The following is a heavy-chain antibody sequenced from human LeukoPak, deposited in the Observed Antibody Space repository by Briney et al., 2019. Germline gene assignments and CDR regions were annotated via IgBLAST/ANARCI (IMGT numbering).Heavy chain of an antibody. CDR1: GFTFSSYA. D-gene: IGHD6-13*01. J-gene: IGHJ4*02. V-gene: IGHV3-33*01. CDR2: IWYDGSNK. Sequence: PGGSLRLSSTASGFTFSSYAMHWVRRAPGKGLEWVAVIWYDGSNKYYPDSVKGRFTISRDNSKNTLYLQMNSLRVEDTAVYYCARDPAGKYSSSWFDYWGQGTLVTVSS. CDR3: ARDPAGKYSSSWFDY.